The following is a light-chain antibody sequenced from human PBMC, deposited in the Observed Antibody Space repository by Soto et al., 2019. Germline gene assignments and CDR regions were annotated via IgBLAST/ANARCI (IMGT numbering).Light chain of an antibody. V-gene: IGKV3-20*01. CDR1: QTISSTY. CDR2: GGS. CDR3: QQYGISPVFV. J-gene: IGKJ2*01. Sequence: EIVLTQSPGTLSLSPGEGATPSCRASQTISSTYLAWYQQKPGQAPRLLIYGGSSRATGIPVRFSGSGSGTYFTVSLSRLEPEDFAVYYCQCQQYGISPVFVFGRGTKVEIK.